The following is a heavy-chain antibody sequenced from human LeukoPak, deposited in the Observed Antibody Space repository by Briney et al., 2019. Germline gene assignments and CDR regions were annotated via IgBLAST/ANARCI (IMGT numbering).Heavy chain of an antibody. CDR2: INEDGSWK. V-gene: IGHV3-7*01. CDR3: TRNQN. Sequence: GGSLRLSCAASGFTFSSNWMSWVRQSPGKGPEWVANINEDGSWKNHVGSVEGRFTISRDNAKNSLHLQMNSLRVEDTARYYCTRNQNWGQGTLVTVSS. CDR1: GFTFSSNW. J-gene: IGHJ4*02.